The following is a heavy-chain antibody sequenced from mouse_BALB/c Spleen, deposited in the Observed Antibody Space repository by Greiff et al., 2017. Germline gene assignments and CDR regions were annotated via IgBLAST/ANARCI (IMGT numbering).Heavy chain of an antibody. V-gene: IGHV2-9-2*01. CDR1: GFSLTSYD. CDR3: VRDYYGSSFDY. J-gene: IGHJ2*01. D-gene: IGHD1-1*01. Sequence: QVQLKESGPGLVAPSQSLSITCTVSGFSLTSYDISWIRQPPGKGLEWLGVIWTGGGTNYNSAFMSRLSISKDNSKSQVFLKMNSLQTDDTAIYYCVRDYYGSSFDYWGQGTTLTVSS. CDR2: IWTGGGT.